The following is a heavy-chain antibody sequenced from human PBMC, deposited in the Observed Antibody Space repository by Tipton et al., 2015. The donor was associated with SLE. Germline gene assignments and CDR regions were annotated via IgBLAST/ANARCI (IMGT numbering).Heavy chain of an antibody. Sequence: TLSLTCTVSGDSIRSGGYYWGWIRQSPGKGLEWIGYISYGGGTNYNPSLKSRVTISVDTAKNQFSLKLTSVTAADTAVYYCARGMLTWRGAIVGVDVWGQGTTVNVSS. CDR3: ARGMLTWRGAIVGVDV. V-gene: IGHV4-61*08. CDR2: ISYGGGT. D-gene: IGHD3-10*02. CDR1: GDSIRSGGYY. J-gene: IGHJ6*02.